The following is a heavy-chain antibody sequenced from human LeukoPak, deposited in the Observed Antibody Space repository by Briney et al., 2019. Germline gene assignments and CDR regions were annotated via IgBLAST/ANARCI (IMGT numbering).Heavy chain of an antibody. CDR3: AIILTSGSYGVH. CDR1: GFTFSGYD. CDR2: ISYDGSGK. J-gene: IGHJ4*02. D-gene: IGHD1-26*01. Sequence: QSGGSLRLSCEASGFTFSGYDIHWVRQAPGKGLEWVAVISYDGSGKYYGDFVKGRFTISRENSQNTLYLQMNTLRVEDTAVYYCAIILTSGSYGVHWGQGTLVAVSS. V-gene: IGHV3-30*03.